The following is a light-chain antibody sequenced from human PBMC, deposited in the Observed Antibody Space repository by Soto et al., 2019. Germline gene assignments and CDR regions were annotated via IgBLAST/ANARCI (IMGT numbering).Light chain of an antibody. Sequence: QAVVTQEPSLTVSPGGTVTLTCDSSTGAVTSGHYPYWFQQKPGQAPRTLIYDTNNKHSCTPARFSGSLLGGKAALTLSGAQPEDEAEYYCLLFYSGPRVFGGGTKLTVL. CDR1: TGAVTSGHY. J-gene: IGLJ3*02. CDR3: LLFYSGPRV. V-gene: IGLV7-46*01. CDR2: DTN.